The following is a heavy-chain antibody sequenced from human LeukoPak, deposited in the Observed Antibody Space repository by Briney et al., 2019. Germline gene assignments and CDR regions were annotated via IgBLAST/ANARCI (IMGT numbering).Heavy chain of an antibody. CDR2: IKRDGSEK. J-gene: IGHJ4*02. V-gene: IGHV3-7*04. CDR3: ARGYGDSIHFDY. D-gene: IGHD4-17*01. Sequence: PGGSLRLSCAASGFTFSSYWMSWVRQAPGKGLEWVANIKRDGSEKYYVDSVKGRFTISRDNAKNSLYLQMNSLRAEEAAVYYCARGYGDSIHFDYWGRGTLVTVSS. CDR1: GFTFSSYW.